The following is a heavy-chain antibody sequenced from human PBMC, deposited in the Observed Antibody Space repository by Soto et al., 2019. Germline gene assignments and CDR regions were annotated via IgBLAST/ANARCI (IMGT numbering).Heavy chain of an antibody. D-gene: IGHD3-22*01. V-gene: IGHV1-18*04. CDR1: GFIFNNYA. CDR3: ATAGNYDSSGRDF. CDR2: ISASSGNT. Sequence: SVKVSCKAFGFIFNNYAISWVRQAPGQGLEWMGWISASSGNTNYAQKLQGRVTMTTGTSTSTAYMELRSLRSDDTAVYYCATAGNYDSSGRDFWGQGTLVTVSS. J-gene: IGHJ4*02.